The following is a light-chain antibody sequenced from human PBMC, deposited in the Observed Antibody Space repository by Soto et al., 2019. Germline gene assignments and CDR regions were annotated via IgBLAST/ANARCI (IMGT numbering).Light chain of an antibody. CDR3: MQTAQFPRT. Sequence: DIVMTQTPLSSPVTLGQSASISWRSSQSLADTVGNTHLSWLQQRPGQSPRLLINQVSNRFFGVPDRFSGSGAGTDFTLHISRVEAEDVGLYYCMQTAQFPRTFGQGTKVEI. V-gene: IGKV2-24*01. CDR2: QVS. J-gene: IGKJ1*01. CDR1: QSLADTVGNTH.